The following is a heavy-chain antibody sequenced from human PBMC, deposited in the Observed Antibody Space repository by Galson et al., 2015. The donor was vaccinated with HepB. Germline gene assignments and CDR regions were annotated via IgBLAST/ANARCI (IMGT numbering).Heavy chain of an antibody. D-gene: IGHD3-9*01. CDR2: INHSGST. CDR1: GGSFSGYY. CDR3: ARGSGVLRYFDWKNAIDY. J-gene: IGHJ4*02. V-gene: IGHV4-34*01. Sequence: SETLSLTCGVYGGSFSGYYWSWIRQPPGKGLEWIGEINHSGSTNYNPSLKSRVTISVDTSKNQFSLKLSTVTAADTAVYYCARGSGVLRYFDWKNAIDYWGQGTLVTVSS.